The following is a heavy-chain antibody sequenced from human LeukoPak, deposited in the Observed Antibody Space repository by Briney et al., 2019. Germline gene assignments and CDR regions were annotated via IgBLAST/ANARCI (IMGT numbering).Heavy chain of an antibody. Sequence: NPSETLSLTCAVYGGSFSGYYWSWIRQPPGKGLEWIGEINHSGSTNYNPSPKSRVTISVDTSKNQFSLKLSSVTAADTAVYYCARHVAVAVSDYWGQGTLVTVSS. CDR2: INHSGST. V-gene: IGHV4-34*01. J-gene: IGHJ4*02. CDR3: ARHVAVAVSDY. CDR1: GGSFSGYY. D-gene: IGHD6-19*01.